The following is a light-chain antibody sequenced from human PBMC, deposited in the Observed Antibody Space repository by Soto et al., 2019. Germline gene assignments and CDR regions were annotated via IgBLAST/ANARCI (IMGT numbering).Light chain of an antibody. CDR2: LGS. CDR3: MQALQTPRT. Sequence: EIVMTQSPLSLTVTPGEPASISCKSSQSLLHSNGNTFLDWYMQKPGQSPQLLTYLGSRRAPGAPDRVSGSGSGTDCTLRISTVEADDAGIYYCMQALQTPRTFGQGTKLEI. J-gene: IGKJ1*01. V-gene: IGKV2-28*01. CDR1: QSLLHSNGNTF.